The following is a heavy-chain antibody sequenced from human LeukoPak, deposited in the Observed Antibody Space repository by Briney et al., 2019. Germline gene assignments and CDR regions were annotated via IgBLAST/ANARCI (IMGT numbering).Heavy chain of an antibody. CDR2: IWYDGSNK. Sequence: PGGSLRLSCAASGFTFSSYGMHWVRQAPGKGLEWVAVIWYDGSNKYYADSVKGRFTISRDNAKKSLYLQMNSLRAEDTAVYYCARDSPGYLAYDSWGQGTLVTVSS. J-gene: IGHJ4*02. D-gene: IGHD1-1*01. CDR3: ARDSPGYLAYDS. CDR1: GFTFSSYG. V-gene: IGHV3-33*01.